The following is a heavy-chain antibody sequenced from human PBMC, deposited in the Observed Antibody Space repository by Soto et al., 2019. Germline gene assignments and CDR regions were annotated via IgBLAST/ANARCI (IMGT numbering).Heavy chain of an antibody. D-gene: IGHD3-10*02. V-gene: IGHV1-69*12. J-gene: IGHJ5*02. CDR3: ARVDSSMFEGGEWFDP. Sequence: QVVQSGAEVKKPGSSVKVSCKASGGTFNRQAFSWVRQAPGQGLEWMGGFIPIFGTTDYSQKFQGRVTITADEAPSTASMELSSLTSDDTAVYYCARVDSSMFEGGEWFDPWGQGTLVTVSS. CDR1: GGTFNRQA. CDR2: FIPIFGTT.